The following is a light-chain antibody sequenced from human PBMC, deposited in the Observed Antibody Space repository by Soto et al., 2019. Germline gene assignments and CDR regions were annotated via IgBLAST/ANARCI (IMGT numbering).Light chain of an antibody. V-gene: IGKV1-5*03. CDR2: LAS. CDR1: QSISSS. Sequence: SQMTQSPSTLSASVGDRVSITCRASQSISSSLAWYQQKPGKAPKLLIYLASSLESGVPSRFSGSGSGTDFTLTISSLEPEDFAVYYCQQRSDWPPVFGQGTKVDIK. CDR3: QQRSDWPPV. J-gene: IGKJ1*01.